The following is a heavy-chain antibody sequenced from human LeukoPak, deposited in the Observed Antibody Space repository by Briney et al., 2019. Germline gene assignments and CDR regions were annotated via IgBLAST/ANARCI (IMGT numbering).Heavy chain of an antibody. CDR3: ARRHAESSLDY. V-gene: IGHV1-2*02. CDR2: INPNSGGT. D-gene: IGHD2-8*01. Sequence: ASVKVSCKASGYTFTGYYMHWVRQAPGQAPEWMGWINPNSGGTNYAQKFQDRVTMTRDTAISTAYMELSRLRSDDTAVYYWARRHAESSLDYWGQGTLVTVSS. CDR1: GYTFTGYY. J-gene: IGHJ4*02.